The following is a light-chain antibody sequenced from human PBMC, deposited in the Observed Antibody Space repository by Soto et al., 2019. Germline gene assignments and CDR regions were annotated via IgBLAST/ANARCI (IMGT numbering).Light chain of an antibody. Sequence: DIPMTQSPSTLSASVGDRDTITCRASQNIDDYLAWYQQKPGKAPKLLIYDASNLQSGVPSRFSGSGSGTEFTLTISSLQPDDFATYYCQHYNSYSEAFGQGTKVDIK. CDR2: DAS. J-gene: IGKJ1*01. CDR3: QHYNSYSEA. V-gene: IGKV1-5*01. CDR1: QNIDDY.